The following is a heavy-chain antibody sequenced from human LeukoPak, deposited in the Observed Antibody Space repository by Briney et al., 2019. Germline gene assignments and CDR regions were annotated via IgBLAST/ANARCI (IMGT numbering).Heavy chain of an antibody. J-gene: IGHJ6*03. CDR2: TYFGSQWYN. V-gene: IGHV6-1*01. Sequence: SQTLSLTCALSGDSVSSNSAAWNWVRQSPSRGIEWLGRTYFGSQWYNDYAVSVKSGITVNADTSKNQFSLQLNSVTPEDTAVYYGAREVSTSYYYYYYYMDVWGKGTTVTVSS. CDR1: GDSVSSNSAA. CDR3: AREVSTSYYYYYYYMDV. D-gene: IGHD5/OR15-5a*01.